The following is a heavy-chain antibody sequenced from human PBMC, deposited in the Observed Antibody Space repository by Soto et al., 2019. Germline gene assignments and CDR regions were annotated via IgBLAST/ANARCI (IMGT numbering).Heavy chain of an antibody. CDR1: GYTFTAYY. CDR2: INPDTGAT. Sequence: QEQLVQSGAELKKPGASVKVSCKASGYTFTAYYLHWVRQAPGQRLEWMGWINPDTGATSFPQKFQGRVTMTRETSMNTAYMELKSLTSGESAGYYWARGLAVIMGAFDLWGQGTLITVSS. V-gene: IGHV1-2*02. D-gene: IGHD3-16*01. CDR3: ARGLAVIMGAFDL. J-gene: IGHJ3*01.